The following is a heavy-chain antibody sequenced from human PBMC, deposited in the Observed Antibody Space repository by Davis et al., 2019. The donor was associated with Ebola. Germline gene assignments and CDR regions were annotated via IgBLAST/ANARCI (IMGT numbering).Heavy chain of an antibody. Sequence: PGGSLILSCAASGFTFYRYEMNWVRQAPGKGLEWVSYISGSATSTFYADSVKGRFTISRDNARDSLYLQMNSLRVDDTAVYFCARDGPNYDVDYWGQGTLVTVS. D-gene: IGHD3-22*01. J-gene: IGHJ4*02. CDR3: ARDGPNYDVDY. CDR2: ISGSATST. V-gene: IGHV3-48*03. CDR1: GFTFYRYE.